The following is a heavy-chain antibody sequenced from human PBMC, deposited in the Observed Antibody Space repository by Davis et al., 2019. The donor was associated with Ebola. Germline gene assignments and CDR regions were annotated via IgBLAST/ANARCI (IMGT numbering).Heavy chain of an antibody. D-gene: IGHD3-16*01. CDR2: MSGSGDTI. J-gene: IGHJ4*02. CDR1: GFTFSNHA. V-gene: IGHV3-23*01. CDR3: LKGGWGSTYDY. Sequence: PGGSLRLSCVASGFTFSNHAMHWVRQAPGKGLEWISYMSGSGDTIRYADSVKGRFTISRDNSNKILFLQMNSLSVDDRAVFYCLKGGWGSTYDYWGQGTLVTVSS.